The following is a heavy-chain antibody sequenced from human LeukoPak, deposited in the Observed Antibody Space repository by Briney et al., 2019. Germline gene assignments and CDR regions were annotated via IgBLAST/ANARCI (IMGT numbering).Heavy chain of an antibody. CDR2: IYYSGST. D-gene: IGHD5-18*01. V-gene: IGHV4-59*01. Sequence: SETLSLTCAVYGVSFSGYYWSWIRQPPGKGLEWIGYIYYSGSTNYNPSLKSRVTISVDTSKNQFSLKLSSVTAADTAVYYCARDRGTAMVEGFDPWGQGTLVTVSS. CDR3: ARDRGTAMVEGFDP. CDR1: GVSFSGYY. J-gene: IGHJ5*02.